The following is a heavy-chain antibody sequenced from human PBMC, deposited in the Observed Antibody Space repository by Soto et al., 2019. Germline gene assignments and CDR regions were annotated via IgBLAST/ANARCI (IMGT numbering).Heavy chain of an antibody. CDR2: ISGSGGST. CDR3: AKDGYSRACCSEYDY. J-gene: IGHJ4*02. V-gene: IGHV3-23*01. CDR1: GFTFSSYA. D-gene: IGHD6-13*01. Sequence: EVQLLESGGGLVQPGGSLRLSCAASGFTFSSYAMTWVRQAPGKGLEWVSSISGSGGSTYYADSVKGRFTISRDNSKNTLYLQMDSLRAEDTALYYCAKDGYSRACCSEYDYWGQGTLVTVSS.